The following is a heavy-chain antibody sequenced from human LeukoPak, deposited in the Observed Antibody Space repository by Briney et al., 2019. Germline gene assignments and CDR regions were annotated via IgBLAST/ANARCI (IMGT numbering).Heavy chain of an antibody. CDR2: IKQDGSEK. D-gene: IGHD4-11*01. Sequence: PGGSLRLSCAASGFTFSSYWMSWVRQAPGKGLEWVANIKQDGSEKYYVDSVKGRFTISRDNAKNSLYLQMNSLRAEDTAVYYCARDQGDYSLLGYYYYYYYGMDVWGQGTTVTVSS. V-gene: IGHV3-7*03. J-gene: IGHJ6*02. CDR3: ARDQGDYSLLGYYYYYYYGMDV. CDR1: GFTFSSYW.